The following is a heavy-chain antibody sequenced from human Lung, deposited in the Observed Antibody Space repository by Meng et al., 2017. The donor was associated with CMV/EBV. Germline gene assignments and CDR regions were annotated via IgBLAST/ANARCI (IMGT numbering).Heavy chain of an antibody. J-gene: IGHJ5*02. CDR2: ISGSGGST. Sequence: GEXXKISCAASGFTFSSYAMSWVRQAPGKGLEWVSAISGSGGSTYYADSVKGRFTISRDNSKNTLYLQMNSLRAEDTAVYYCAKDQSSWYGTGDDNWFDPXGQGXLVTVSS. D-gene: IGHD6-13*01. CDR1: GFTFSSYA. CDR3: AKDQSSWYGTGDDNWFDP. V-gene: IGHV3-23*01.